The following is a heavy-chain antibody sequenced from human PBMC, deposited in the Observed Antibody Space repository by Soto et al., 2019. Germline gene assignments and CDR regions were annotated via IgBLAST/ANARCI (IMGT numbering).Heavy chain of an antibody. CDR3: ARRETIQRSYYYYYGMDV. D-gene: IGHD1-26*01. V-gene: IGHV4-39*01. CDR1: GGSISSSSYY. J-gene: IGHJ6*02. Sequence: QLQLQESGPGLVKPSETLSLTCTVSGGSISSSSYYWGWIRQPPGKGLEWIGSIYYSGSTYYNPSLKSRVTISVDTSKNQFSLKLSSVTAADTAVYYCARRETIQRSYYYYYGMDVWGQGTTVTVSS. CDR2: IYYSGST.